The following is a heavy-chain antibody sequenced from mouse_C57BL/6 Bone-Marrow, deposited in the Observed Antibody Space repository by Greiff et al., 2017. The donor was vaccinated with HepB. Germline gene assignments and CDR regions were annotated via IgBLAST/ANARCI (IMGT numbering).Heavy chain of an antibody. V-gene: IGHV1-81*01. CDR1: GYTFTSYG. Sequence: QVQLQQSGAELARPGASVKLSCKASGYTFTSYGISWVKQSTGQGLEWIGEIYPRSGNTYYNEKFKGKATLTADKSSSTAYMERRSLTSEYSAVYFCASERLRRRGLYAMDDWGQGTSVTVSS. CDR3: ASERLRRRGLYAMDD. CDR2: IYPRSGNT. J-gene: IGHJ4*01. D-gene: IGHD2-2*01.